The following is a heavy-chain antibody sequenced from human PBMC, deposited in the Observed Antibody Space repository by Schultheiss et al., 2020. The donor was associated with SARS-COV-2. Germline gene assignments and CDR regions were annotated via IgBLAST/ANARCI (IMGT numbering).Heavy chain of an antibody. CDR3: ARVGATASLGY. CDR2: IWYDGSNK. D-gene: IGHD1-26*01. Sequence: SLKISCAASGFTFSSYGMHWVRQAPGKGLEWVAVIWYDGSNKYYADSVKGRFTISRDNAKNSLYLQMNSLRAEDTAVYYCARVGATASLGYWGQGTLVTVSS. CDR1: GFTFSSYG. V-gene: IGHV3-33*01. J-gene: IGHJ4*02.